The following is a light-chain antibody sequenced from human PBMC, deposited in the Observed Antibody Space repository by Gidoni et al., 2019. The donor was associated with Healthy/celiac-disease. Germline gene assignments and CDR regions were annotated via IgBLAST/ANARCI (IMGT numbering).Light chain of an antibody. Sequence: EIVLTQSPGTLSLSPGERATLSCRASQSVSSRYLARYQQKPGQAPRLLIYGASSRATGIPDRFSGSGSGTDFTLTISRLEPEDFAVYYCQQYGSSPPVTFGQGTRLEIK. CDR2: GAS. V-gene: IGKV3-20*01. CDR1: QSVSSRY. CDR3: QQYGSSPPVT. J-gene: IGKJ5*01.